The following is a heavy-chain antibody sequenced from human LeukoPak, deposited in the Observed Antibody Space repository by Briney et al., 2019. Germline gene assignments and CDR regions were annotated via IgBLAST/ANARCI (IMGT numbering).Heavy chain of an antibody. D-gene: IGHD2-15*01. CDR3: AKDYGHCSGGSCCNLDY. CDR1: GFTFSSYS. V-gene: IGHV3-23*01. CDR2: ISGSGGST. J-gene: IGHJ4*02. Sequence: GGSLRLSCAASGFTFSSYSMNWVRQAPGKGLEWVSGISGSGGSTYYADSVKGRFTISRDNSKNTLYLQMNSLRAEDTAVYYCAKDYGHCSGGSCCNLDYWGQGTLVTVSS.